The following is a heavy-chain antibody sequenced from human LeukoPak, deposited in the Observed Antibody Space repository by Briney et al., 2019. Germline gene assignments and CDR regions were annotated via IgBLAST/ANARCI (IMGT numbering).Heavy chain of an antibody. D-gene: IGHD2-2*01. CDR2: INPNDGDT. CDR1: GYTFTDYY. Sequence: GGSVKVSCKASGYTFTDYYMHWVRQAPGQGFEWMGWINPNDGDTNYAQKFQGRVTMTRDTSISTAHMEVSRLRSDDTAVYYCARANFLYCSSSTCLFDSWGQGTLVTVSS. V-gene: IGHV1-2*02. CDR3: ARANFLYCSSSTCLFDS. J-gene: IGHJ4*02.